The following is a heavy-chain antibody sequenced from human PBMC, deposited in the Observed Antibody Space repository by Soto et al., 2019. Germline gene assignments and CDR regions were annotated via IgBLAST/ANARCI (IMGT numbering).Heavy chain of an antibody. CDR2: ISGSGFKK. Sequence: GGSLRLSCAASGFIFENFGMSWVRQAPGKGLERISSISGSGFKKYYADSVKGRFTISRDNSKSTVYLELNNLSAEDTAVYHCAKNQGVELVPLATVDWFDPWGQGSVVTAPQ. J-gene: IGHJ5*02. V-gene: IGHV3-23*01. CDR1: GFIFENFG. CDR3: AKNQGVELVPLATVDWFDP. D-gene: IGHD1-26*01.